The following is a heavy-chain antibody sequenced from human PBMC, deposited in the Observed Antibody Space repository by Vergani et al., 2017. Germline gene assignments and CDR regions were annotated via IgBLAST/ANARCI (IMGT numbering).Heavy chain of an antibody. CDR3: ARAPGGNYYNSRGYYYYYGMDV. CDR2: ISSGGDNI. J-gene: IGHJ6*02. V-gene: IGHV3-11*04. Sequence: QVQLVESGGGLVKPGGSLRLSCAASGFTFSDYYMSWIRQAPGKGLEWVSYISSGGDNIYYIDSVKGRFTISRDNAKNSLYLQMNSLRPEDTAVYYCARAPGGNYYNSRGYYYYYGMDVWGQGTTVTVSS. CDR1: GFTFSDYY. D-gene: IGHD3-22*01.